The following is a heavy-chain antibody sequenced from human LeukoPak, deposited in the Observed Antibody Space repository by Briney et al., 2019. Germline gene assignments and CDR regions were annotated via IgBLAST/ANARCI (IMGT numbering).Heavy chain of an antibody. D-gene: IGHD6-19*01. CDR1: GFTFSSYG. CDR3: ARHRYSSGYFDY. Sequence: GGSLRLSCAASGFTFSSYGMHWVRQAPGKGLEWVAFIRYDGSNKYYADSVKGRFTISRDNAKNSLYLQMNSLRAEDTAVYYCARHRYSSGYFDYWGQGTLVTVSS. CDR2: IRYDGSNK. V-gene: IGHV3-30*02. J-gene: IGHJ4*02.